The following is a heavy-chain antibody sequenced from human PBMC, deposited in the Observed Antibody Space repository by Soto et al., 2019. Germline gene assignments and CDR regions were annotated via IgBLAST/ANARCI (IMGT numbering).Heavy chain of an antibody. D-gene: IGHD2-15*01. CDR3: ASGRGGNPVSY. CDR1: GGSISSYY. CDR2: IHYSGST. Sequence: SETLSLTCTVSGGSISSYYWSWIRQPPGTALDWIGYIHYSGSTYYNPSLKSRVTISVDTSKNQLSLKLSSVTAADTAMYYCASGRGGNPVSYWGQGTLVTVSS. J-gene: IGHJ4*02. V-gene: IGHV4-59*06.